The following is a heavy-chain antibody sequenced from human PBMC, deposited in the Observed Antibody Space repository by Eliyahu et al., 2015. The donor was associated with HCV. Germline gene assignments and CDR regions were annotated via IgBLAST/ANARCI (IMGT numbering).Heavy chain of an antibody. Sequence: EVQLVESGGGLVKPGGSLRLSCAASGFTFKDAWLTWVRQAAGKGREGXGRVKSRRDGGTTDYAAAVKGRFTISRDDYKDTVYLQMSSLRAEDTAVYYCTADVPTFIPQVDYWGQGILVSVSS. V-gene: IGHV3-15*07. D-gene: IGHD2-2*02. CDR1: GFTFKDAW. J-gene: IGHJ4*02. CDR3: TADVPTFIPQVDY. CDR2: VKSRRDGGTT.